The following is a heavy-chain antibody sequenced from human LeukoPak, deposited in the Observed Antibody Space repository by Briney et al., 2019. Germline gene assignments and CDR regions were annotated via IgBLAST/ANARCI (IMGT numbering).Heavy chain of an antibody. D-gene: IGHD5-18*01. J-gene: IGHJ4*02. CDR1: GGSISSYY. V-gene: IGHV4-4*07. CDR3: SPIKDTAMAPFDY. CDR2: IYTSGNT. Sequence: SETLSLTCTVSGGSISSYYWSWIRQPAGKGLEWIGRIYTSGNTNSHPSLKSRVTISVDTSKSHFSLKLRSLTAAATACYYFSPIKDTAMAPFDYWGEGPLVTVS.